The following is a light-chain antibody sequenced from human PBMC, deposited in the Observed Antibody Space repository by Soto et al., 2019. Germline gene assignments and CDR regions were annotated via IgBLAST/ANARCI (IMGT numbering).Light chain of an antibody. CDR2: EVI. CDR3: SSHGSSNPVYV. Sequence: QSALTQPASVSGSPGQSITISCTGTSSDIGRYNYVSWYQQHPGKAPKLIIYEVINRPSGVSNRFSASKSGNTASLTISGLQAEDEADYYCSSHGSSNPVYVFGSGTKLTVL. CDR1: SSDIGRYNY. J-gene: IGLJ1*01. V-gene: IGLV2-14*03.